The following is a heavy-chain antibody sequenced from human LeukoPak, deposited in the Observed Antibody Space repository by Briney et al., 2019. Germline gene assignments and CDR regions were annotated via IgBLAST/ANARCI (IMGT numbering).Heavy chain of an antibody. CDR3: ARDGVFHDSDGYSFDY. D-gene: IGHD3-22*01. V-gene: IGHV4-38-2*02. CDR2: IYHSGTT. J-gene: IGHJ4*02. CDR1: GYSISSGYY. Sequence: PSETLSLTCAVSGYSISSGYYWGWIRQPPGKGLEWIGSIYHSGTTYYNPSLRNRVTLFVDTSKNQFSLKLTSLTAADTAVYYCARDGVFHDSDGYSFDYWGQGTLVTVSS.